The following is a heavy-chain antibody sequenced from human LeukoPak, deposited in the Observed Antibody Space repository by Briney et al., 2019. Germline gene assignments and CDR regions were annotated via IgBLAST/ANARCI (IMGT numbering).Heavy chain of an antibody. CDR1: GFTFSDYY. CDR3: ARDLLGYYYDSSGPIHAFDI. J-gene: IGHJ3*02. CDR2: ISSSGSTI. Sequence: AGGSLRLSCAASGFTFSDYYMSWIRQAPGKGLEWVSYISSSGSTIYYADSVKGRFTISRDNAKNSLYLQMNSLRAEDTAVYYCARDLLGYYYDSSGPIHAFDIWGQGTMVTVSS. D-gene: IGHD3-22*01. V-gene: IGHV3-11*01.